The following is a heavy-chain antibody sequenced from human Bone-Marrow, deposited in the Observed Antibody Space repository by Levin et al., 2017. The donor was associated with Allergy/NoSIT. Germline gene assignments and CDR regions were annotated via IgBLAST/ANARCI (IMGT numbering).Heavy chain of an antibody. CDR2: INPSGGST. CDR1: GYTFTSYY. CDR3: ARNSRIAAAGKRAFDI. V-gene: IGHV1-46*01. Sequence: ASVKVSCKASGYTFTSYYMHWVRQAPGQGLEWMGIINPSGGSTSYAQKFQGRVTMTRDTSTSTVYMELSSLRSEDTAVYYCARNSRIAAAGKRAFDIWGQGTMVTVSS. D-gene: IGHD6-13*01. J-gene: IGHJ3*02.